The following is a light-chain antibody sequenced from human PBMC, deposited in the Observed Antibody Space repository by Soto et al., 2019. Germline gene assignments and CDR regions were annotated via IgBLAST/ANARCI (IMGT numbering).Light chain of an antibody. CDR2: DDH. J-gene: IGLJ2*01. CDR3: ATWDLTLSAGVL. CDR1: SSNIGKNS. Sequence: QSALTQPASVSGSPGQSITISCTGGSSNIGKNSVSWYQQLPATAPKLLIYDDHQRPSGIPDRFSASKSGTSATLDITGLQPADEADYYCATWDLTLSAGVLFGGGTKLTVL. V-gene: IGLV1-51*01.